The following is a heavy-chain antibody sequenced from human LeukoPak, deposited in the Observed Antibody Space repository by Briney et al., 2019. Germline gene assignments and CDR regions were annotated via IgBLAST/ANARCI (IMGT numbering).Heavy chain of an antibody. CDR3: ARLYSGSYRK. J-gene: IGHJ4*02. V-gene: IGHV4-59*08. CDR1: GGSISSYC. D-gene: IGHD1-26*01. Sequence: PSETLSLTCTVSGGSISSYCWSWIRQPPGKGLEWIGYIYYSGSTNYNPSLKSRVTISVDTSKNQFSLKLSSVTAADTAVYYCARLYSGSYRKWGQGTLVTVSS. CDR2: IYYSGST.